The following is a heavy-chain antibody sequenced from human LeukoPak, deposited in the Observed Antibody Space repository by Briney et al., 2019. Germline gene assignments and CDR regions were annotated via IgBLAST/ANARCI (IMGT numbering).Heavy chain of an antibody. J-gene: IGHJ4*02. D-gene: IGHD3-22*01. Sequence: GGSLRLSCAAPGFTVSSNYMSWVRQAPGKGLEWVSVIYSGGSTYYADSVKGRFTISRDNSKNTLYLQMNSLRAEDTAVYYCANLPSQNDNYWGQGTLVTVSS. CDR3: ANLPSQNDNY. CDR2: IYSGGST. CDR1: GFTVSSNY. V-gene: IGHV3-53*01.